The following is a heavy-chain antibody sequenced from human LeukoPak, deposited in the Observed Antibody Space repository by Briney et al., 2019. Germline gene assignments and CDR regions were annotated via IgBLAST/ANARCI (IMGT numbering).Heavy chain of an antibody. J-gene: IGHJ4*02. D-gene: IGHD3-22*01. CDR3: ARDQSYDSSGYYPPLGY. CDR2: INPNSGGT. Sequence: ASVKVSCKVSGYTLTELSMHWVRQAPGQGLEWMGWINPNSGGTNYAQKFQGWVTMTRDTSISTAYMELSRLRSDDTAVYYCARDQSYDSSGYYPPLGYWGQGTLVTVSS. CDR1: GYTLTELS. V-gene: IGHV1-2*04.